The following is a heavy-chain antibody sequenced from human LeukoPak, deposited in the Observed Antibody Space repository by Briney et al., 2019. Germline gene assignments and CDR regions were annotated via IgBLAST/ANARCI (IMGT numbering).Heavy chain of an antibody. J-gene: IGHJ6*04. Sequence: GGSLRLSCAASGFTFSSYEMKWVRQAPGPGQESVSYISSSGSTIYYADSVKGRFTISRDNAKNSLYLQMNSLRAEDTAVYYCASPLWFGEPDYYGMDVWGKGTTVTVSS. CDR3: ASPLWFGEPDYYGMDV. V-gene: IGHV3-48*03. CDR2: ISSSGSTI. D-gene: IGHD3-10*01. CDR1: GFTFSSYE.